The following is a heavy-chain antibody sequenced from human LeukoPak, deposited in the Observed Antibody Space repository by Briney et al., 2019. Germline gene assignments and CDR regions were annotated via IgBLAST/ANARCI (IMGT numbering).Heavy chain of an antibody. CDR3: ARDKKERWLQSFDY. D-gene: IGHD5-24*01. V-gene: IGHV1-46*01. J-gene: IGHJ4*02. CDR1: GGTFSSYA. Sequence: ASVKVSCKASGGTFSSYAISWVRQAPGQGLEWMGIINPSGGSTSYAQKFQGRVTMTRDTSTSTVYMELSSLRSEDTAVYYCARDKKERWLQSFDYWGQGTLVTVSS. CDR2: INPSGGST.